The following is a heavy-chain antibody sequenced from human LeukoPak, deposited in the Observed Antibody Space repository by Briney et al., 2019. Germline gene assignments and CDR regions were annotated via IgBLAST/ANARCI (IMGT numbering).Heavy chain of an antibody. V-gene: IGHV4-61*05. CDR3: ARGSSSGRDGYNYLVDY. CDR2: IYYSGST. J-gene: IGHJ4*02. CDR1: GGSISSSNYY. Sequence: SETLSLTCTVSGGSISSSNYYWGWIRQPPGKGLEWIGYIYYSGSTNYNPSLKSRVTISVDTSKNQFSLKLSSVTAADTAVYYCARGSSSGRDGYNYLVDYWGQGTLVTVSS. D-gene: IGHD5-24*01.